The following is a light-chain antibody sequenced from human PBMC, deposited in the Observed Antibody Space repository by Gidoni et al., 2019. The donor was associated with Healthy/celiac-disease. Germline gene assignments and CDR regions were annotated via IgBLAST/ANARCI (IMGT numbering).Light chain of an antibody. J-gene: IGKJ1*01. Sequence: DIQMTQSPSTLSASVGDRVTITCRASQSISSWLAWYQQKPGKAPKLLIYDASSLESGVPSRFSGSGSGTEFTLTISSLQPDDFATDYCQQYNSYFWTFGQGTKVEIK. V-gene: IGKV1-5*01. CDR2: DAS. CDR1: QSISSW. CDR3: QQYNSYFWT.